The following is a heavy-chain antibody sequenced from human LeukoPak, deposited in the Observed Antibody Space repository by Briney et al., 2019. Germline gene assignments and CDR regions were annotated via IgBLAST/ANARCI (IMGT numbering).Heavy chain of an antibody. CDR1: GNTFPTYG. CDR2: ISTYNGNT. CDR3: ARPAKGAYYYYYMDV. D-gene: IGHD2-2*01. J-gene: IGHJ6*03. Sequence: GASVKVSCKASGNTFPTYGITWVRQAPGQGLEWMGWISTYNGNTQCAQKLRGRVTMTTDASTNTAYMELRSLRSNDTAVYYCARPAKGAYYYYYMDVWGTGTTVTVSS. V-gene: IGHV1-18*01.